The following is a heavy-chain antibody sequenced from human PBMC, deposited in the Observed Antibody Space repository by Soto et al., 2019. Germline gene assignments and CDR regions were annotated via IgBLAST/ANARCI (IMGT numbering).Heavy chain of an antibody. V-gene: IGHV3-33*01. CDR2: MWYDGSNK. CDR3: ARDRYSSGWSDD. Sequence: QVQLVESGGGVVQPGRSLRLSCAASGFTFSSYGMHWVRQAPGKGLEWVAVMWYDGSNKYYADSVKGRFTISRDNSKNTLYLQMNSLRAEDTAVYYCARDRYSSGWSDDWGQGSLVTVSS. J-gene: IGHJ5*02. CDR1: GFTFSSYG. D-gene: IGHD6-19*01.